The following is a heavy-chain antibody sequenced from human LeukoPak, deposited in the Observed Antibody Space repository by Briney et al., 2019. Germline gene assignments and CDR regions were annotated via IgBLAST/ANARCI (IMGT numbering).Heavy chain of an antibody. CDR2: VNPNSGGT. CDR1: GYTFTGYY. Sequence: GASVKVSCKASGYTFTGYYMHWVRQAPGQGLEWMGWVNPNSGGTNYAQKFQGRVAMTRDTSISTAYMELSRLRSDDTAVYYCAREIVGATPAGYWGQGTLVTVSS. J-gene: IGHJ4*02. CDR3: AREIVGATPAGY. V-gene: IGHV1-2*02. D-gene: IGHD1-26*01.